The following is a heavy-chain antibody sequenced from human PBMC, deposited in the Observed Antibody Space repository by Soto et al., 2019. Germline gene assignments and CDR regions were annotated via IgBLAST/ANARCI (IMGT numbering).Heavy chain of an antibody. CDR2: ISYDGSNK. CDR3: ARDQVKGTMTIL. J-gene: IGHJ4*02. CDR1: GFTFINYA. D-gene: IGHD4-17*01. Sequence: PGGSLRLSCAASGFTFINYAMHWVRQAPGKGLEWVAVISYDGSNKYYADSVKGRFTISRDNSKNTRYLQMNSLSAEDTAVYHCARDQVKGTMTILWGQGTLVTVSS. V-gene: IGHV3-30-3*01.